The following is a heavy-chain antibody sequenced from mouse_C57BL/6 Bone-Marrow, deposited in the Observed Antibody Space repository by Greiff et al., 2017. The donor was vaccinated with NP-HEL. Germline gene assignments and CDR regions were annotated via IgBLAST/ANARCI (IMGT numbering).Heavy chain of an antibody. Sequence: EVKLQESGPELVKPGASVKIPCKASGYTFTDYNMDWVKQSHGKSLEWIGDINPNNGGTIYNQKFKGKATLTVDKSSSTAYMELRSLTSEDTAVYYCARSLSTTVVEPLYFDYWGQGTTLTVSS. J-gene: IGHJ2*01. D-gene: IGHD1-1*01. CDR3: ARSLSTTVVEPLYFDY. V-gene: IGHV1-18*01. CDR2: INPNNGGT. CDR1: GYTFTDYN.